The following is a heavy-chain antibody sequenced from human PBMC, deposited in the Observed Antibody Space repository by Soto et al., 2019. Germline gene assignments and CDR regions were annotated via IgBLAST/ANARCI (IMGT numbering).Heavy chain of an antibody. V-gene: IGHV1-69*13. Sequence: AASVKVSCKASGGTFSSYAISWVRQAPGQGLEWMGGIIPIFGTANYAQKFQGRVTITADESTSTAYMELSSLRSEDTAVYYCARDWKYYYGSGIPYGMDVWGQGTTVTVSS. CDR1: GGTFSSYA. CDR3: ARDWKYYYGSGIPYGMDV. D-gene: IGHD3-10*01. J-gene: IGHJ6*02. CDR2: IIPIFGTA.